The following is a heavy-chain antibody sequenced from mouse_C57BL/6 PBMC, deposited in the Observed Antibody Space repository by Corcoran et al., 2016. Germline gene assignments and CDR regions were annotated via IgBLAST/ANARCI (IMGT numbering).Heavy chain of an antibody. CDR3: ARFHYDSLFDY. J-gene: IGHJ2*01. CDR1: GYTFTTYG. Sequence: QIQLVQSGPELKKPGETVKISCKASGYTFTTYGMSWVKQAPGKGLKWMGWINTYSGVPTYADDFKGRFAFSLETSASTAYLQINNLKNEDTATYFCARFHYDSLFDYWGQGTTLTVSS. D-gene: IGHD2-4*01. V-gene: IGHV9-3*01. CDR2: INTYSGVP.